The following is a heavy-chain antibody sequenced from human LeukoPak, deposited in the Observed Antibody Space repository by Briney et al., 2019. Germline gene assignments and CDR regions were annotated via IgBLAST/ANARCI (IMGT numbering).Heavy chain of an antibody. J-gene: IGHJ4*02. Sequence: QPGGSLRLSCAASGFTFSSYAMHWVRQAPGKGLEYVSSISSNGGSTYYVDSVKGRFTISRDNSRNTLYLQMGSLRAEDMAVYYCTRSNNVVGATYFDYWGQGALVTVSS. V-gene: IGHV3-64*02. CDR3: TRSNNVVGATYFDY. CDR2: ISSNGGST. D-gene: IGHD1-26*01. CDR1: GFTFSSYA.